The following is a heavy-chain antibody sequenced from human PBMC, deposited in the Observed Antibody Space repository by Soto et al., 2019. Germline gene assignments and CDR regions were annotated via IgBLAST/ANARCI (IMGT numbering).Heavy chain of an antibody. V-gene: IGHV4-59*01. CDR1: GGSIDSYY. Sequence: TSETLSLTCTVAGGSIDSYYWNWIRQPPGKGLEWIGYIYYSGTTNYNPSLKSRVTISLDMSKRQFSLNLTSVNAADTAVYYCARAVTSFDLWGQGTPVTAPQ. CDR3: ARAVTSFDL. CDR2: IYYSGTT. D-gene: IGHD4-17*01. J-gene: IGHJ4*02.